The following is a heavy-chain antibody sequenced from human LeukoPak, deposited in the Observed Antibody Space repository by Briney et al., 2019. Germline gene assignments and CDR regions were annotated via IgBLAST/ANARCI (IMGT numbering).Heavy chain of an antibody. V-gene: IGHV4-59*01. J-gene: IGHJ4*02. Sequence: SETLSLTCTVSGGSISSYYWNWIRQPPGKGLERIGYIYYSGSTNYNPSLKSRVTISVDTSKNQFSLKLSSVTAADTAVYYCARAWEPHPQRHTTSYFDYWGQGTLVTVSS. CDR3: ARAWEPHPQRHTTSYFDY. D-gene: IGHD1-26*01. CDR1: GGSISSYY. CDR2: IYYSGST.